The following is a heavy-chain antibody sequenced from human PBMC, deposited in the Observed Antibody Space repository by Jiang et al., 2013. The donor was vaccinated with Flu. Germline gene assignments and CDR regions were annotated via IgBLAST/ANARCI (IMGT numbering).Heavy chain of an antibody. CDR2: IVVGSGNT. D-gene: IGHD6-6*01. CDR1: GFTFTSSA. CDR3: AARAARTYFDY. Sequence: KPGTSVKVSCKASGFTFTSSAVQWVRQARGQRLEWIGWIVVGSGNTNYAQKFQERVTITRDMSTSTAYMELSSLRSEDTAVYYCAARAARTYFDYWGQGTLVTVSS. J-gene: IGHJ4*02. V-gene: IGHV1-58*01.